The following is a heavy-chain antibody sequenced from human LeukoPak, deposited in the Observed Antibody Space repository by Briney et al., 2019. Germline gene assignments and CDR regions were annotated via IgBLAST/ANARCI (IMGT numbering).Heavy chain of an antibody. J-gene: IGHJ4*02. CDR2: ISAYDGNT. Sequence: ASVKVSCKASGYTFTSYGISWVRQAPGQGLEWMGWISAYDGNTNYAQKLQGRVTMTTDTSTSTAYMELRSLRSDDTAVYYCAREQLRFLEWPADYWGQGTLVTVSS. D-gene: IGHD3-3*01. CDR3: AREQLRFLEWPADY. V-gene: IGHV1-18*01. CDR1: GYTFTSYG.